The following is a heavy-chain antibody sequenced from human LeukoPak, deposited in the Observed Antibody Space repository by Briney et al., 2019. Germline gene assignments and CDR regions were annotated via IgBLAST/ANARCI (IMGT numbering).Heavy chain of an antibody. J-gene: IGHJ4*02. Sequence: GGSLRLSCAASGLTFSSYWMHWVRQVPGKGLLWVARINTDGSATNYADSVKGRFTISRDNAKNTLYLQMNRLRAEDAAVYYCAREPFEVSSYWGQGTLVTVSS. CDR2: INTDGSAT. CDR3: AREPFEVSSY. CDR1: GLTFSSYW. V-gene: IGHV3-74*01. D-gene: IGHD3-3*01.